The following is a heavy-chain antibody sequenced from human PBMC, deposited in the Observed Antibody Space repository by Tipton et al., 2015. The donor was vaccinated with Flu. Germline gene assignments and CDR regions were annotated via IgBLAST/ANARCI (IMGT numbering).Heavy chain of an antibody. CDR3: AREFSGWFDP. CDR2: ISGSGTT. D-gene: IGHD2/OR15-2a*01. V-gene: IGHV4-4*07. CDR1: GGPVSQYN. Sequence: LRLSCTISGGPVSQYNWAWIRQSAGKGLEWIGRISGSGTTNYNPSLQSRVSMSVDTSKNHFSVRLSSVTAADTAVYYCAREFSGWFDPWGQGTLVTVSS. J-gene: IGHJ5*02.